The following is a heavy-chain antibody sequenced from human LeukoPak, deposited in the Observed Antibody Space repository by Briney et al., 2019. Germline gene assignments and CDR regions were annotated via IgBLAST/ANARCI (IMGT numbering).Heavy chain of an antibody. Sequence: ASVKVSCKASGGTFSSYTISWVRQAPGQGLEWMGWINPNSGGTNYAQKFQGRVTMTRDTSISTAYMELSRLRSDDTAVYYCARDLFNWNDGLDYWGQGTLVTVSS. V-gene: IGHV1-2*02. CDR3: ARDLFNWNDGLDY. J-gene: IGHJ4*02. CDR1: GGTFSSYT. D-gene: IGHD1-1*01. CDR2: INPNSGGT.